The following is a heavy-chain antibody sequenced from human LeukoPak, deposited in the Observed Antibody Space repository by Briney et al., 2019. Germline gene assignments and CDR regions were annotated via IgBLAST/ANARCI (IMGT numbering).Heavy chain of an antibody. D-gene: IGHD3-9*01. J-gene: IGHJ4*02. V-gene: IGHV3-23*01. CDR3: AKRDFDDYFDY. Sequence: PGGSLRLSCAASGFTFSSYAMSWVRQAPGRGLEWVSAISDSGGSTYYTDSVKGRFTISRDNSKNTLYLQMNSLRAEDTAVYYCAKRDFDDYFDYWGQGTLVTVSS. CDR1: GFTFSSYA. CDR2: ISDSGGST.